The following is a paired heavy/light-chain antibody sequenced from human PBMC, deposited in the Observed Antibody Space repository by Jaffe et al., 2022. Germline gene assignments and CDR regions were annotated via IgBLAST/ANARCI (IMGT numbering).Heavy chain of an antibody. V-gene: IGHV7-4-1*02. J-gene: IGHJ3*02. Sequence: QVQLVQSGSELKKPGASVKVSCKASGDTLTPYPMNWVRQAPGQGLEWMGWINTKTGNPTYAQDFTGRFVFSLDTSVNTAYLQINSLKADDTAVYYCARDFFTLGSYSHAFDMWGQGTMVTVSS. CDR3: ARDFFTLGSYSHAFDM. CDR1: GDTLTPYP. D-gene: IGHD3-10*01. CDR2: INTKTGNP.
Light chain of an antibody. CDR1: ISNIGADFS. Sequence: QSVLTQPPSVSGAPGQRVTISCTGSISNIGADFSVHWYQQFPHKAPKLLIYTNRNRPSGVPDRFSASKSGTSASLAITGLQAEDEAVYYCQSYDSSLGGSVFGGGTKVTVL. CDR2: TNR. CDR3: QSYDSSLGGSV. J-gene: IGLJ2*01. V-gene: IGLV1-40*01.